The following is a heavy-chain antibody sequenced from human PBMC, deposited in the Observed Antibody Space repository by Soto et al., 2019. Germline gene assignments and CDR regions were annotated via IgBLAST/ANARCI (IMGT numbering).Heavy chain of an antibody. CDR3: ARVQMEIVVVTDAFDI. V-gene: IGHV4-31*03. CDR1: GGSISSGGYY. CDR2: IYYSGST. J-gene: IGHJ3*02. Sequence: QVRLQESGPVLVKPSQTLSLTCTVSGGSISSGGYYWSWIRQHPGKGLEWIGYIYYSGSTYYNPSLKSRVTISVDTSKNQFSLKLSSVTAADTAVYYCARVQMEIVVVTDAFDIWSQGTMVTVSS. D-gene: IGHD3-22*01.